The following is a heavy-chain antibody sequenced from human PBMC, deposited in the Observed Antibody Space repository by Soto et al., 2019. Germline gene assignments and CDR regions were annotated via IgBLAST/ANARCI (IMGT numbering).Heavy chain of an antibody. CDR3: ARVSADGYNEDGTDV. J-gene: IGHJ6*02. CDR2: ISAYNGNT. Sequence: VASVKVSCKASGYTFTSYGISWVRQAPGQGLEWMGWISAYNGNTNYAQKLQGRVTMTTDTSTSTAYMELRSLRSDDTAVYYCARVSADGYNEDGTDVWGQGTTVTVSS. D-gene: IGHD5-12*01. V-gene: IGHV1-18*01. CDR1: GYTFTSYG.